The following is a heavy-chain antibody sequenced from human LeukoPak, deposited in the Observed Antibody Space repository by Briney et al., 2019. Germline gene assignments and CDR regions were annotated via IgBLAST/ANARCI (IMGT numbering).Heavy chain of an antibody. D-gene: IGHD6-13*01. CDR3: ARHVSGYSSSWFYFDY. V-gene: IGHV4-59*08. CDR1: GGSISSYY. Sequence: PSETLSLTCTVSGGSISSYYWSWIRQPPGKGLEWIGYIYYSGSTYYNPSLKSRVTISVDTSKNQFSLKLSSVTAADTAVYYCARHVSGYSSSWFYFDYWGQGTLVTVSS. CDR2: IYYSGST. J-gene: IGHJ4*02.